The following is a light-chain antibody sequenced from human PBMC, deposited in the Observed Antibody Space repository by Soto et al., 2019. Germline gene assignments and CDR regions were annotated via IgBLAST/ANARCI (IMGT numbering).Light chain of an antibody. V-gene: IGLV2-14*01. CDR2: DVT. J-gene: IGLJ1*01. CDR1: NSDIGGYNS. Sequence: QSALTQPASVSGSPGQTITISCTGTNSDIGGYNSVSWYQQHPGKVPKLMIYDVTDRPSGVSYRFSGSKSGNTASLTISGLQVEDEADYYCSSYTSSTTLVFGTGTKVTVL. CDR3: SSYTSSTTLV.